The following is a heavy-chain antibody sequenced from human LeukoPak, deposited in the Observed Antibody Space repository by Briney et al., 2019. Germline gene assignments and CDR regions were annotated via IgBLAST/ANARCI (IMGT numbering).Heavy chain of an antibody. V-gene: IGHV3-48*04. CDR2: ISSSSSTI. CDR1: GFTFSSYS. D-gene: IGHD4-23*01. Sequence: GGSLRLSCAAPGFTFSSYSMNWVRQAPGKGLEWVSYISSSSSTIYYADSVKGRFTISRDNAKNSLYLQMNSLRAEDTAVYYCARALSRGARWFPSALDYWGQGTLVTVSS. CDR3: ARALSRGARWFPSALDY. J-gene: IGHJ4*02.